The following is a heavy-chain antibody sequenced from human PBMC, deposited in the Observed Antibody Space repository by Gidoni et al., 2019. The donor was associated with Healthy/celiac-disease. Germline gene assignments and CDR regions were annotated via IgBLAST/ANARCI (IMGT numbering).Heavy chain of an antibody. V-gene: IGHV3-21*01. Sequence: EVQLVESGGGLVKPGGSLRLSCAASGFTFSSYSLNWVRQAPGKGMEWVSSISSSSSYIYYADSVKGRFTISRDNAKNSLYLQMNSLRAEDTAVYYCATGRSSSFVAHTGLQLDYWGQGTLVTVSS. CDR2: ISSSSSYI. CDR3: ATGRSSSFVAHTGLQLDY. D-gene: IGHD6-13*01. J-gene: IGHJ4*02. CDR1: GFTFSSYS.